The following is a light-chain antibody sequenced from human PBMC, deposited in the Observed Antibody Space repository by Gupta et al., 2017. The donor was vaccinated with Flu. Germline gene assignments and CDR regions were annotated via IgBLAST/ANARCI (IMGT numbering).Light chain of an antibody. CDR3: QQRSNSPWT. J-gene: IGKJ1*01. V-gene: IGKV3-11*01. CDR1: HSFSSF. Sequence: ERATLSCRASHSFSSFLCCHQKKPGPAPSLLIYDASHRATRIPARCSGSGSGTVSPLTSSSLAPEDCADYYFQQRSNSPWTFGQGTKVEIK. CDR2: DAS.